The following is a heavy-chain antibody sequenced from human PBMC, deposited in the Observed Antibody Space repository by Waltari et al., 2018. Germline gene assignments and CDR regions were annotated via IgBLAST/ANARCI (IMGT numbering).Heavy chain of an antibody. V-gene: IGHV4-39*07. CDR2: IYYSGST. CDR1: GGSISSSSYS. D-gene: IGHD5-12*01. CDR3: AGASGYAAGEWFDP. Sequence: QLQLQESGPGLVKPSETLSLTCTVPGGSISSSSYSWGWIRQPPGKGLEWIGSIYYSGSTYYNPSLKSRVTISVDTSKNQFSLKLSSVTAADTAVYYCAGASGYAAGEWFDPWGQGTLVTVSS. J-gene: IGHJ5*02.